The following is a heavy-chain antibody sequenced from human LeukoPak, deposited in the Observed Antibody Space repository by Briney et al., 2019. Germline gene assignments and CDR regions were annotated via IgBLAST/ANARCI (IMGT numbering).Heavy chain of an antibody. CDR2: IYSGGST. CDR3: ARVCGTYPCYYGMDV. V-gene: IGHV3-66*01. D-gene: IGHD1-26*01. Sequence: PGGSLRLSCAASGFTVSSNYMSWVRRAPGKGLEWVSVIYSGGSTYYADSVKGRFTISRDNSKNTLYLQMNSLRVDDTAIYYCARVCGTYPCYYGMDVWGQGATVTVSS. J-gene: IGHJ6*02. CDR1: GFTVSSNY.